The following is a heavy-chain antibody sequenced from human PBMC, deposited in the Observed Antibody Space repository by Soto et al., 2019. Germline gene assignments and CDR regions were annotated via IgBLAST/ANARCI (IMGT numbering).Heavy chain of an antibody. Sequence: QVQLVQSGAEVKKPGSSVKVSCQASGGTFSSYTISWVRQAPGQGLEWMGRIIPILGIANYAQKFQRRVTITADKSTSTAYMELSSXXXXXXXXXXXXXXXXXXXXXXXQDYYYYLDVWGKGTTVTVSS. V-gene: IGHV1-69*02. CDR2: IIPILGIA. CDR1: GGTFSSYT. CDR3: XXXXXXXXXXXXQDYYYYLDV. J-gene: IGHJ6*03.